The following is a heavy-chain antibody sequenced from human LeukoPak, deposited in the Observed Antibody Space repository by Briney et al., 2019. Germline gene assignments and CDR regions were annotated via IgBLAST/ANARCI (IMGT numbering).Heavy chain of an antibody. CDR2: ISSSGSTI. D-gene: IGHD5-18*01. CDR1: GFTFSSYE. CDR3: ARDPDPRGIQLWFFDY. J-gene: IGHJ4*02. V-gene: IGHV3-48*03. Sequence: PGGSLRLSCAASGFTFSSYEMNWVRQAPGKGLEWVSYISSSGSTIYYADSVKGRFTISRDNAKNSLYLQMNSLRAEDTAVYYCARDPDPRGIQLWFFDYWGQGTLVTVSS.